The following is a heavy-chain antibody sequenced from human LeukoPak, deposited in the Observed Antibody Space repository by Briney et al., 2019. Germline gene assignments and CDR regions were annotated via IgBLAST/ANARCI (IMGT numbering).Heavy chain of an antibody. CDR2: FDPEDGET. CDR3: ATELTGTTARGDFDY. J-gene: IGHJ4*02. Sequence: ASVKVSCKVSGYTLTELSMHWVRQAPGKGLEWMGGFDPEDGETIYAQKFQGRVTMTEDTSTDTSYMELSSLRSEDTAVYYCATELTGTTARGDFDYWGQGTLVTVSS. V-gene: IGHV1-24*01. D-gene: IGHD1-1*01. CDR1: GYTLTELS.